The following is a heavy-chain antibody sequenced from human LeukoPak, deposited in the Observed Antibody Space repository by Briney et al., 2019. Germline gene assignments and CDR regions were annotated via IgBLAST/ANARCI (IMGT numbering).Heavy chain of an antibody. V-gene: IGHV4-59*12. D-gene: IGHD6-19*01. CDR1: GGSISSYY. Sequence: SETLSLTCTVSGGSISSYYWSWIRQPPGKGLEWIGYIYYSGSTNYNPSLKSRVTISVDTSKNQFSLKLSSVTAADTAVYYCARSFLGGWYYFDYWGQGTLVTVSS. J-gene: IGHJ4*02. CDR3: ARSFLGGWYYFDY. CDR2: IYYSGST.